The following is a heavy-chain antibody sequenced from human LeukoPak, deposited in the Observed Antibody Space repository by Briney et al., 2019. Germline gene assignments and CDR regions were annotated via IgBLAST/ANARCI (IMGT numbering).Heavy chain of an antibody. V-gene: IGHV3-15*01. CDR2: IKSKTDGETT. J-gene: IGHJ6*03. Sequence: GGSLRLSCAGSGFIFSSYWMAWVRQAPGKGLEWVGRIKSKTDGETTDYAAPVKGRFTISRDDSKNTLYLQMNSLKTEDTAVYYCTTVVAHYYYMDVWGKGTTVTISS. CDR1: GFIFSSYW. D-gene: IGHD2-15*01. CDR3: TTVVAHYYYMDV.